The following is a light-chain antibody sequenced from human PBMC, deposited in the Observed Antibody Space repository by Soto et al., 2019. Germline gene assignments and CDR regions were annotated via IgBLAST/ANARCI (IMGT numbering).Light chain of an antibody. CDR2: AVS. V-gene: IGKV3-15*01. Sequence: EIVMTQSPATLSVSPGERATLSCRASQNVINNLAWYQHKPGQAPRLLIYAVSTRATGIPARFSGSGSGTEFTLTISSLQSEDFAVYYCQQYNNWPPYTFGQGTKLDIK. CDR1: QNVINN. J-gene: IGKJ2*01. CDR3: QQYNNWPPYT.